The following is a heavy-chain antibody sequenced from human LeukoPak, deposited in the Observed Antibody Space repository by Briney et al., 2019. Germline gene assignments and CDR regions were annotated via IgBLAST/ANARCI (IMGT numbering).Heavy chain of an antibody. J-gene: IGHJ4*02. Sequence: SETLSLTCTVSGYSINSAYYWGWIRQPPGKGLEWIGSIYHSGSPDYNPSLKSRVTISVDTSKNQFSLKLSSVTAADTAVYYCARRGIRSDLAVWVWRQRRKSSGPFDYWGQGTLVTVSS. CDR1: GYSINSAYY. D-gene: IGHD3-16*01. CDR2: IYHSGSP. CDR3: ARRGIRSDLAVWVWRQRRKSSGPFDY. V-gene: IGHV4-38-2*02.